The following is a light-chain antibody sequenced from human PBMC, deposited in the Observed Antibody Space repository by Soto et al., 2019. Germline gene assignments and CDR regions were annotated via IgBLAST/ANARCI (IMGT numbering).Light chain of an antibody. J-gene: IGLJ1*01. CDR1: SSDIGGHNY. V-gene: IGLV2-14*03. Sequence: QYVLTQPASVSGSPGQSITIPCTGTSSDIGGHNYVSWYQQHPGKAPQLMIYDVSNRPSGVSNLFSGSKSGNTASLTISGLQAEDEADYYCSSYKGSSTLEVFGTGTKVTVL. CDR2: DVS. CDR3: SSYKGSSTLEV.